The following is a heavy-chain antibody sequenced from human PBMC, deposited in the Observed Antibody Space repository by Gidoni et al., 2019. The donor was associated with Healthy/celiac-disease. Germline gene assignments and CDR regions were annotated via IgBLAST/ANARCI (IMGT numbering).Heavy chain of an antibody. CDR1: GGSFRGYY. V-gene: IGHV4-34*01. Sequence: QVQLQQWGAGLLKPSETLSLTCAVYGGSFRGYYWSWIRQPPGKGLEWIGEINHSGSTNYNPSLKSRVTISVDTSKNQFSLKLSSVTAADTAVYYCARATNYDDAFDIWGQGTMVTVSS. CDR2: INHSGST. D-gene: IGHD3-22*01. J-gene: IGHJ3*02. CDR3: ARATNYDDAFDI.